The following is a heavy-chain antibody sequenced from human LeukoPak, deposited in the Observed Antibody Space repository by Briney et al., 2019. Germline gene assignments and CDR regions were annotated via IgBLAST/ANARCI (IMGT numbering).Heavy chain of an antibody. Sequence: SETLSLTCAVSGGSISSGGYSWSWIRQPPGKGLEWIGYIYHSGSTYYNPSLKSRVTISVDRSKNQFSLKLSSVTAADTAVYYCARESSGGYFDYWGQGTLVTVSS. CDR1: GGSISSGGYS. V-gene: IGHV4-30-2*01. CDR3: ARESSGGYFDY. D-gene: IGHD3-10*01. J-gene: IGHJ4*02. CDR2: IYHSGST.